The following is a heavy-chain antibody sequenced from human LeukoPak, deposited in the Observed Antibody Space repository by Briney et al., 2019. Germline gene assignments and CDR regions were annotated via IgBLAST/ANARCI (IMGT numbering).Heavy chain of an antibody. V-gene: IGHV3-30-3*01. CDR2: ISYDGSNK. Sequence: PGRSLRLSCAASGFTFSSYAMHWVRQAPGKGLEWVAVISYDGSNKYYADSVKGRFTISRDNSKNTLYLQMNSLRAEDTAVYYCAREHVVVADYWGQGTLVTVSS. CDR1: GFTFSSYA. J-gene: IGHJ4*02. D-gene: IGHD3-22*01. CDR3: AREHVVVADY.